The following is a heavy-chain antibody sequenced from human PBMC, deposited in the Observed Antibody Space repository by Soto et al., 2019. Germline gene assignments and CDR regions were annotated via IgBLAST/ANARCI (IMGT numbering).Heavy chain of an antibody. Sequence: QVQLQESGPGLVKPSETLSLTCTVSGGSISSYYWSWIRQPPGKGLEWIGYIYYSGSTNYNPSLKSRFAISVDTSKNQFSLKLSSVTAADTAVYYCARGVTVVRGDDAFDIWGQGTMVTVSS. CDR3: ARGVTVVRGDDAFDI. V-gene: IGHV4-59*01. CDR1: GGSISSYY. CDR2: IYYSGST. J-gene: IGHJ3*02. D-gene: IGHD3-10*01.